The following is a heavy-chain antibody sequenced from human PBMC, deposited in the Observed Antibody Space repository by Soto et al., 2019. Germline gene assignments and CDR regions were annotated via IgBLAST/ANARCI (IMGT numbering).Heavy chain of an antibody. CDR2: IIPILGIA. Sequence: SVKVSCKASGGTFSSYTISWVRQAPGQGLEWMGRIIPILGIANYAQKFQGRVTITADKSTSTAYMELSSLRSEDTAVYYCATKGRWYVGYYYYGMDVWGQGTTVTVSS. CDR1: GGTFSSYT. D-gene: IGHD6-13*01. V-gene: IGHV1-69*02. CDR3: ATKGRWYVGYYYYGMDV. J-gene: IGHJ6*02.